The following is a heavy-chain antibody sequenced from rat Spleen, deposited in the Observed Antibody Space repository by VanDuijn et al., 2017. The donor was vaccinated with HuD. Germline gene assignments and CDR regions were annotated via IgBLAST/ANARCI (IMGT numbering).Heavy chain of an antibody. J-gene: IGHJ2*01. Sequence: EVQLVESGGGLVQPGRSLKLSCAASGFTFSNYGMAWVRQAPTKGLEWVATISYDGSSTYYRDSVKGRFTISRDNAKSTLYLQMDSLRSEDTATYYCARRGQLFDYWGQGVMVTVSS. D-gene: IGHD1-10*01. V-gene: IGHV5-29*01. CDR2: ISYDGSST. CDR1: GFTFSNYG. CDR3: ARRGQLFDY.